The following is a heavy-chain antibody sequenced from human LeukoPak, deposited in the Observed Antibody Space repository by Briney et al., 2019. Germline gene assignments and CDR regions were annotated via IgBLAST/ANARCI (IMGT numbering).Heavy chain of an antibody. V-gene: IGHV1-18*01. CDR2: ISAYNGNT. D-gene: IGHD3-10*01. CDR3: ARHGWVGILWTYPLDY. Sequence: ASVKVSCKASGYTFASYGISWVRQAPGQGLEWMGWISAYNGNTNYAQILQGRVIMTTETSTSTAYMELRSLRSDDTAVYYCARHGWVGILWTYPLDYWGQGTLVTVSS. J-gene: IGHJ4*02. CDR1: GYTFASYG.